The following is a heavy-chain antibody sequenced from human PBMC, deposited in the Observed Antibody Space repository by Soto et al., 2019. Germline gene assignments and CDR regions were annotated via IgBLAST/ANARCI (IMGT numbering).Heavy chain of an antibody. CDR1: GDTFSYYT. D-gene: IGHD3-10*01. V-gene: IGHV1-69*02. CDR3: AASYGSGYRAFDF. Sequence: QVQLVQSGAEVKKPGSSVKVSCKTSGDTFSYYTVNWVRQAPGLGLEWMGRINPFLTLSNYAQNFRGRVSITADKSTSTAYMELSSLRSEDTAMYYCAASYGSGYRAFDFWGQGALVTVSS. J-gene: IGHJ4*02. CDR2: INPFLTLS.